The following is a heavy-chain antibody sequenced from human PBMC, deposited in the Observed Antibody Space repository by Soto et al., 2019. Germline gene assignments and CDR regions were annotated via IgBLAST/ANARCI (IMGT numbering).Heavy chain of an antibody. D-gene: IGHD1-26*01. CDR3: ARHGSGSSYYHAVDV. J-gene: IGHJ6*02. CDR2: IDPSDSYT. Sequence: RGESLKISCKGSGYSFTKYWISWVRQMPGKGLEWMGRIDPSDSYTNYSPSFQGHVTISADKSISTAYLQWSSLKASDTAMYYCARHGSGSSYYHAVDVWGQGTTVTVSS. CDR1: GYSFTKYW. V-gene: IGHV5-10-1*01.